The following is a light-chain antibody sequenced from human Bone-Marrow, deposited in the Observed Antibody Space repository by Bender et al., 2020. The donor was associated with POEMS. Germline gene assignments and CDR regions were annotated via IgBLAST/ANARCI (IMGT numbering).Light chain of an antibody. Sequence: QSVLTQPPSASGTPGQSVTISCSGSHSNIGENPVNWYRQLPGTAPKLLIPSNDQRPSGVPDRFSGSKAGTSASPVISGLQSEDEADYYCATWDDSLHGGVFGGGTKLTVL. CDR3: ATWDDSLHGGV. J-gene: IGLJ3*02. V-gene: IGLV1-44*01. CDR2: SND. CDR1: HSNIGENP.